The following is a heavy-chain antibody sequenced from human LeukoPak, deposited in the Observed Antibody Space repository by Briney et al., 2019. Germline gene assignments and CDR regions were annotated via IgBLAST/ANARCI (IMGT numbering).Heavy chain of an antibody. Sequence: SQTLSLTCTVSGGSISSGSYYWSWIRQPAGKGLEWIGRIYTSGSTNYNPSRKSRVTISVDTSKNQFSLKLSSVTAADTAVYYCARGYYDSSGYELWGQGTLVTVSS. CDR3: ARGYYDSSGYEL. D-gene: IGHD3-22*01. CDR2: IYTSGST. V-gene: IGHV4-61*02. J-gene: IGHJ4*02. CDR1: GGSISSGSYY.